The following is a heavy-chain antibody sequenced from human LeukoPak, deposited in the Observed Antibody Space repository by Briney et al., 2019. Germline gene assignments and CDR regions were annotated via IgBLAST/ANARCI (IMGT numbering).Heavy chain of an antibody. CDR2: ISWNSVTI. CDR3: AKARISRGYYGMDV. CDR1: GFTFDDYA. J-gene: IGHJ6*02. V-gene: IGHV3-9*01. Sequence: GGSLRLSCAASGFTFDDYAMHWVRQTPGKGLEWVSGISWNSVTIGYADSVKGRFTISRDNAKNSLYLQMNSLRAEDTALYYCAKARISRGYYGMDVWGQGTTVTVSS. D-gene: IGHD2/OR15-2a*01.